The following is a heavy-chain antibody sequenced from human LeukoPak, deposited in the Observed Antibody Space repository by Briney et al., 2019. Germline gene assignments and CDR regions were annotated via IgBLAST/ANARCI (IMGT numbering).Heavy chain of an antibody. CDR2: ISPYNGKT. Sequence: ASVTVSCKASGYIFSNFFSSYGITWVRQAPGQGLEWMGWISPYNGKTKFAQKLQGRVTMTTDTSTSTAYMELRSLRSDDTAVYYCARGGGQLELLYYFDYWGQGTLVTVSS. CDR1: GYIFSNFFSSYG. V-gene: IGHV1-18*01. J-gene: IGHJ4*02. D-gene: IGHD1-7*01. CDR3: ARGGGQLELLYYFDY.